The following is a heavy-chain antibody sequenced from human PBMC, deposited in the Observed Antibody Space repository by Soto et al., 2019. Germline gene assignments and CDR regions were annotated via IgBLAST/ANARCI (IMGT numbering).Heavy chain of an antibody. V-gene: IGHV4-39*01. D-gene: IGHD2-21*01. CDR3: ARRRIVPTTNLDY. J-gene: IGHJ4*02. CDR1: GDTISSSSFY. Sequence: PSETLSLTCTVSGDTISSSSFYWGWIRQPPGKGLEWIGHIFHTGATYQNPTLKSRLRMSVDTSKNQFSLNLSSVTATDTAIYSCARRRIVPTTNLDYWGEGTLVTGSS. CDR2: IFHTGAT.